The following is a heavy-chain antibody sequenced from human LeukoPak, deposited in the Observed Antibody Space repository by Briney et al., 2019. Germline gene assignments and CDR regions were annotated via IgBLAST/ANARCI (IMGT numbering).Heavy chain of an antibody. V-gene: IGHV3-23*01. J-gene: IGHJ3*02. Sequence: PGGSLRLSCAASGFMFSKYAMSWVRQAPRKGLEWVSAVSASADSTYYADSVKGRFTISRDNSKNTLFLQMNSLRAEDTAVYYCARVYSGYDLAFDIWGQGTMVTVSS. CDR3: ARVYSGYDLAFDI. CDR2: VSASADST. CDR1: GFMFSKYA. D-gene: IGHD5-12*01.